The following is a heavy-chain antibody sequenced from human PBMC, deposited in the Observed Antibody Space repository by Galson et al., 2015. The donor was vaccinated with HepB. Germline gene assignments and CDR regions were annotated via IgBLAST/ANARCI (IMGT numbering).Heavy chain of an antibody. V-gene: IGHV5-51*01. CDR1: GSSFTSYW. CDR3: ARQGTYYYDSSGFPNWFDP. J-gene: IGHJ5*02. CDR2: IYPGDSDT. D-gene: IGHD3-22*01. Sequence: QSGAEVKKPGESLKISCKGSGSSFTSYWIGWVRQMPGKGLEWMGIIYPGDSDTRYSPSFQGQVTISADKSISTAYLQWSSLKASDTAMYYCARQGTYYYDSSGFPNWFDPWGQGTLVPVSS.